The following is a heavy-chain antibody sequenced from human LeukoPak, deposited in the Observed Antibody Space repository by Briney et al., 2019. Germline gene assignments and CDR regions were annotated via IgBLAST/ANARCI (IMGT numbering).Heavy chain of an antibody. CDR3: AKRGTSQQLVPFFDY. Sequence: PGGTLRLSCAASGFTFSSYGMSWVRQAPGKGLEWVSAISGSGGSTYYADSVKGRFTISRDNSKNTLYLQMNSLRAEDTAVYYCAKRGTSQQLVPFFDYWGQGTLVTVSS. V-gene: IGHV3-23*01. CDR1: GFTFSSYG. D-gene: IGHD6-13*01. J-gene: IGHJ4*02. CDR2: ISGSGGST.